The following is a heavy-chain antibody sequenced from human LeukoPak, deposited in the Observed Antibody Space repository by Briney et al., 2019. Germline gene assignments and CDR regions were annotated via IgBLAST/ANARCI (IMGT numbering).Heavy chain of an antibody. J-gene: IGHJ4*02. V-gene: IGHV1-2*02. CDR2: INPNSGGT. Sequence: ASVKVSCKASGYIFTGYYMHWVRQAPGQGLEWMGWINPNSGGTNYAQKFQGRVTMTRDTSISTAYMELSRLRSDDTAVYYCARDHSIAIFGVVISGGLDYWGQGTLVTVSS. CDR1: GYIFTGYY. CDR3: ARDHSIAIFGVVISGGLDY. D-gene: IGHD3-3*01.